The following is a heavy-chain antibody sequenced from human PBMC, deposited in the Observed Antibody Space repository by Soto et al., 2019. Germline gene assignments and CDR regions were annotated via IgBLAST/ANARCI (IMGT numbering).Heavy chain of an antibody. Sequence: ASVKVSCKVSGYTLTELSMHWVRQAPGKGLEWLGGFDPEDGETIYAQKFQGRVTMTEDTSTDTAYMELSSLRSEDTAVYYCATVPYYYDSSGYSLGFWGQGTQVTVSS. V-gene: IGHV1-24*01. D-gene: IGHD3-22*01. J-gene: IGHJ4*02. CDR3: ATVPYYYDSSGYSLGF. CDR1: GYTLTELS. CDR2: FDPEDGET.